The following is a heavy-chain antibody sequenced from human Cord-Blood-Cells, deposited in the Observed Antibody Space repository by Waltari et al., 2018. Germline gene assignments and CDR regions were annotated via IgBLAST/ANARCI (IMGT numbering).Heavy chain of an antibody. J-gene: IGHJ4*02. Sequence: EVQLVESGGGLVQPGGSLKLSCAASGFTFSGSAMHWVRQASGKGVEWVGRIRRKANSYAAAYAASVKGRFTISRDDSKNTAYLQMNSLKTEDTAVYYCTSNRNYWGQGTLVTVSS. CDR3: TSNRNY. V-gene: IGHV3-73*01. D-gene: IGHD3-22*01. CDR2: IRRKANSYAA. CDR1: GFTFSGSA.